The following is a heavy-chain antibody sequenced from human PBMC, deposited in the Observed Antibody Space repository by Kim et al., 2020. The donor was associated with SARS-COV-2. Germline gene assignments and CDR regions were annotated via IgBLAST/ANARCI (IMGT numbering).Heavy chain of an antibody. D-gene: IGHD4-17*01. CDR3: ARATGYGMDV. V-gene: IGHV1-3*01. J-gene: IGHJ6*02. Sequence: KYSRKFQGRVTLTRDTSASTAYMELSSLRSEDTAVYYCARATGYGMDVWGQGTTVTVSS.